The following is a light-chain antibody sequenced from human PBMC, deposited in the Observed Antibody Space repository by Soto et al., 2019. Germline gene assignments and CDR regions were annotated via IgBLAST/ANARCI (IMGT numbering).Light chain of an antibody. CDR1: QSVSSSY. CDR3: QQYGNSPIT. J-gene: IGKJ5*01. CDR2: GAS. Sequence: EIVLTQSPGTLSLSPGERATLSCRASQSVSSSYLAWYQRNPGQAPRLLIFGASTRATGITDRFSGSGSGTDLTLTIRRLEPEDFAVYYWQQYGNSPITCGQGTRLEIK. V-gene: IGKV3-20*01.